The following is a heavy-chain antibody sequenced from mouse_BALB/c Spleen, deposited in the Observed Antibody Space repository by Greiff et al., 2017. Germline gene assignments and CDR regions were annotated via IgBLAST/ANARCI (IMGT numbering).Heavy chain of an antibody. D-gene: IGHD1-1*01. Sequence: QVQLKQSGPGLVAPSQSLSITCTVSGFSLTSYGVHWVRQPPGKGLEWLGVIWAGGSTNYNSALMSRLSISKDNSKSQVFLKMNSLQTDDTAMYYCARGYYGSSPPWFAYWGQGTLVTVSA. J-gene: IGHJ3*01. CDR3: ARGYYGSSPPWFAY. CDR1: GFSLTSYG. V-gene: IGHV2-9*02. CDR2: IWAGGST.